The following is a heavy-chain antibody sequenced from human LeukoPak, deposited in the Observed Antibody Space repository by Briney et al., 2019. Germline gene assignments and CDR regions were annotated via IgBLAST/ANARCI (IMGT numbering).Heavy chain of an antibody. D-gene: IGHD3-3*01. CDR2: INSDGSST. Sequence: GGSLRLSCAAPGFTFSSYWMHWVRQAPGKGLVWVSRINSDGSSTSYADSVKGRFTISRDNAKNTLYLQMNSLRAEDTAVYYCARAGSGYAFDYWGQGTLVTVSS. CDR3: ARAGSGYAFDY. CDR1: GFTFSSYW. V-gene: IGHV3-74*01. J-gene: IGHJ4*02.